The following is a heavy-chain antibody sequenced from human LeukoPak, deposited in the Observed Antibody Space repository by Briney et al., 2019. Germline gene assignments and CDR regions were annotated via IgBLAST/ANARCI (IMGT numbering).Heavy chain of an antibody. J-gene: IGHJ4*02. V-gene: IGHV4-59*01. D-gene: IGHD1-26*01. CDR2: IYYSGST. Sequence: SETLSLTCTVSGGSISSYYWSWIRQPPGKGLEWIGYIYYSGSTYYNPSLKSRVTISIDTSKNQFSLELTSVPAANTAVYHCAREPTYWGQGTLVTVSS. CDR3: AREPTY. CDR1: GGSISSYY.